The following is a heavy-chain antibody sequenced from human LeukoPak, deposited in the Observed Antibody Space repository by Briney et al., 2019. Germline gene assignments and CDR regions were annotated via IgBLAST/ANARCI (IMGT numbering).Heavy chain of an antibody. D-gene: IGHD6-19*01. V-gene: IGHV3-33*01. CDR3: AREVVSGGWYLGPFDY. CDR1: GFTFSSYG. J-gene: IGHJ4*02. CDR2: IWYDGSNK. Sequence: PGGSLRLSCAASGFTFSSYGMHWVRQAPGKGLEWVAVIWYDGSNKYYADSVKGRFTISRDNSKNTLYLQMNSLRAEDTAVYYCAREVVSGGWYLGPFDYWGQGTLVTVSS.